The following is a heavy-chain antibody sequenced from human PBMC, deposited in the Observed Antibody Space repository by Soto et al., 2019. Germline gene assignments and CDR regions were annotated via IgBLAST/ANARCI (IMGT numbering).Heavy chain of an antibody. Sequence: ASGKVSCKTCGYTFTEYDINGVRHAPGQGLEDMGWLSPENRNAGYAPQFRGRVSMTADTSINTVYLQLTTLTYEDTAVYYCQVPTGYWGQGTMVTVSS. CDR1: GYTFTEYD. J-gene: IGHJ4*02. CDR2: LSPENRNA. V-gene: IGHV1-8*01. D-gene: IGHD2-8*02. CDR3: QVPTGY.